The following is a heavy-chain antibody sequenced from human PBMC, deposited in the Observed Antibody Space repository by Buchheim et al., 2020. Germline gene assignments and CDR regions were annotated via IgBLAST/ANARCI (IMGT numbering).Heavy chain of an antibody. CDR1: GGSISSCSYY. D-gene: IGHD6-19*01. V-gene: IGHV4-61*02. Sequence: QVQLQESGPGLVKPSQTLSLTCTVSGGSISSCSYYWSWIRQPAGKGLEWIGRLYSSGSTEYNPSLQNRVTITVDTSKNPSSQTLTSVTAADTAVYYCARGVSVAGAVYHMDVWGQGTT. CDR2: LYSSGST. J-gene: IGHJ6*02. CDR3: ARGVSVAGAVYHMDV.